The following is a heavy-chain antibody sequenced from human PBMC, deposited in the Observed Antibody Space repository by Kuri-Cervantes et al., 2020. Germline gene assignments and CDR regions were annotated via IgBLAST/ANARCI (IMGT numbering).Heavy chain of an antibody. J-gene: IGHJ5*02. CDR2: IYHSGST. D-gene: IGHD6-19*01. Sequence: SETLSLTCAVSGGSISSSNWWSWVRQPPGKGLEWIGEIYHSGSTYYNPSLKSRVTISVDTSKNQFSLKLSSVTAADTAVYYCARFGYSSGWYENWFDPWGQGTLVTVSS. CDR1: GGSISSSNW. V-gene: IGHV4-4*02. CDR3: ARFGYSSGWYENWFDP.